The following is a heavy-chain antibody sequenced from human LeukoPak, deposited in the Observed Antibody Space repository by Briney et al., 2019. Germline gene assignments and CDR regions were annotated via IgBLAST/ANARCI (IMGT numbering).Heavy chain of an antibody. CDR1: GCIVSKSY. Sequence: GGSLRLSCAAPGCIVSKSYMNWVRQAPGKGLEGVSVIYGDDRTYYADSVKGRLTIARDNSKNTLYLQLQRLRADATAVSYCALDSSNIHDSSGYYYDYYYIDVWGKGTTVTLPS. D-gene: IGHD3-22*01. CDR2: IYGDDRT. CDR3: ALDSSNIHDSSGYYYDYYYIDV. J-gene: IGHJ6*03. V-gene: IGHV3-53*01.